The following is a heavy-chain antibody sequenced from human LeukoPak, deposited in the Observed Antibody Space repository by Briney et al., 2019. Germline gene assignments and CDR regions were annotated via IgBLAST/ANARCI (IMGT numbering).Heavy chain of an antibody. D-gene: IGHD3-10*01. Sequence: SVKVSCKASGGTFSSYAISWVRQAPGQGLEWMGGIIPIFGTANYAQNFQGRVTITTDESTSTAYMELSSLRSEDTAVYYCARGLLWFGEGPHYYMDVWGKGTTVTVSS. V-gene: IGHV1-69*05. CDR3: ARGLLWFGEGPHYYMDV. J-gene: IGHJ6*03. CDR1: GGTFSSYA. CDR2: IIPIFGTA.